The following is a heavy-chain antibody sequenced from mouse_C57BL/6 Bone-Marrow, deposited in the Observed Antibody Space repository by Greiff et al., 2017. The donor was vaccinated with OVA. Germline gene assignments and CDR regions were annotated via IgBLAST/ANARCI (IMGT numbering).Heavy chain of an antibody. CDR1: GYTFTNYW. J-gene: IGHJ3*01. V-gene: IGHV1-50*01. Sequence: QVQLQQPGAELVKPGSSVKLSCKASGYTFTNYWMQWVKQRPGQGLEWIGEIDPSDSYTNFNQKFKGKATLTVDTSSNTAHMQLSSLTSADSAVYYCASWDFAYWGQGTLVTVS. CDR2: IDPSDSYT. CDR3: ASWDFAY. D-gene: IGHD4-1*01.